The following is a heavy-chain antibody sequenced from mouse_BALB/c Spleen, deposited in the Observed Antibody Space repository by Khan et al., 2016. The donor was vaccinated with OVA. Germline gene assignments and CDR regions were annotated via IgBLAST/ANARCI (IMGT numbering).Heavy chain of an antibody. CDR1: GSTFTSYG. D-gene: IGHD2-14*01. V-gene: IGHV1S134*01. J-gene: IGHJ2*01. CDR3: TTADYRSYFDY. Sequence: EVQLQESGAELGRPGSSVKLSCKTSGSTFTSYGIKWVKQRPGQGLEWIGYIYPGNGYTEYNERFQGKAILTSDTSSSTAYMQLRRLTSEESAMYFCTTADYRSYFDYWGQGTILTVSS. CDR2: IYPGNGYT.